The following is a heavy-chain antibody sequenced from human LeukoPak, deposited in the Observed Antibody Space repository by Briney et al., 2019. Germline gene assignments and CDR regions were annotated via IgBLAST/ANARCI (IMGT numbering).Heavy chain of an antibody. Sequence: GGSLRLSCVASGFTFSTFAMIWVRQPPGKGLEWVSSIFPSGGEIHYADSVRGRFTISRDNSKSTLSLQMNGLRAEDTAVYYCARAVTWIDPWGQGTLVTVSS. CDR3: ARAVTWIDP. V-gene: IGHV3-23*01. CDR2: IFPSGGEI. D-gene: IGHD6-25*01. CDR1: GFTFSTFA. J-gene: IGHJ5*02.